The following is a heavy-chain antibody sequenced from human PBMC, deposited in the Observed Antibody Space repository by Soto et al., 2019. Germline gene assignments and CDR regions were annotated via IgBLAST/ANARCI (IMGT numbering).Heavy chain of an antibody. CDR2: TRNKANSYTT. J-gene: IGHJ4*02. CDR3: AREGVEGPYFDY. V-gene: IGHV3-72*01. CDR1: GFTFSDHY. D-gene: IGHD3-10*01. Sequence: RLSCAASGFTFSDHYMDWVRQAPGKGLEWVGRTRNKANSYTTEYAASVKGRFTISRDDSKNSLYLQMNSLKTEDTAVYYCAREGVEGPYFDYWGQGTLVTVSS.